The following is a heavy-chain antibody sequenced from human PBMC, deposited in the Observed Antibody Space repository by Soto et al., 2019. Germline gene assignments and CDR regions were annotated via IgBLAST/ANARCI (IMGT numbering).Heavy chain of an antibody. CDR3: ARVRGSGSYAAYYFDS. V-gene: IGHV4-31*03. J-gene: IGHJ4*01. D-gene: IGHD3-10*01. CDR1: GGSISNGGYY. CDR2: IHYSGST. Sequence: SETLSRTCTVSGGSISNGGYYWNWVLQHPGKGLEWIGYIHYSGSTWYNPSLESRVTISVDTSKDQFSLKLRSVTAADTAVYYCARVRGSGSYAAYYFDSWGQGTLVTVSS.